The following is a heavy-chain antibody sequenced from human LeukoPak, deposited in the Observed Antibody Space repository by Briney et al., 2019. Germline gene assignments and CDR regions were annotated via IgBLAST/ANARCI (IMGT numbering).Heavy chain of an antibody. V-gene: IGHV3-53*01. CDR3: ARGPRYSFY. CDR2: IYIDGTT. CDR1: GFIVSHNY. D-gene: IGHD6-13*01. Sequence: GGSLRLSCAASGFIVSHNYMTWVRQAPGKGLEWISVIYIDGTTYYADSVKGRFTISRDQANNTLHLQMNTLRDEDTAVYYCARGPRYSFYWGQGTLVSVSS. J-gene: IGHJ4*02.